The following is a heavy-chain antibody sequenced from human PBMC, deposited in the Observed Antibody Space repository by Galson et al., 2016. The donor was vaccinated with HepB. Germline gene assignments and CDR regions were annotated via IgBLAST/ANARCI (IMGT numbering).Heavy chain of an antibody. Sequence: SVKVSCKASGYPYISYGINWVRQAPGQGLEWMGWMSASNGNTDYAQTFHGRVTMTTDTSTNTAYMELRSLRSDDTAMYYCARSSFGVSNPWGQGTLVTVSS. V-gene: IGHV1-18*01. CDR2: MSASNGNT. CDR1: GYPYISYG. D-gene: IGHD3-3*01. CDR3: ARSSFGVSNP. J-gene: IGHJ5*02.